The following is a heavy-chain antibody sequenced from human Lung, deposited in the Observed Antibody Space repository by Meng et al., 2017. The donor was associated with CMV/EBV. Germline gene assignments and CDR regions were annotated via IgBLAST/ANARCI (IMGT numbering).Heavy chain of an antibody. D-gene: IGHD3-22*01. Sequence: QITLKESGPTLVKPTQTLTPTCTFSGFSLSTNGVGVGWIRQPPGKALEWLALIYWDDDKRYSTSLKNRLTITKDTSKNQVVLTMTDMDPVDTATYYCAHRTFYYDSSGHYEANFDFWGQGTLGTVSS. CDR1: GFSLSTNGVG. J-gene: IGHJ4*02. CDR3: AHRTFYYDSSGHYEANFDF. V-gene: IGHV2-5*02. CDR2: IYWDDDK.